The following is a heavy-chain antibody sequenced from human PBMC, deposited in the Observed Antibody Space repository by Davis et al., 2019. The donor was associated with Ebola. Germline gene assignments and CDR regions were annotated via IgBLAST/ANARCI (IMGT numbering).Heavy chain of an antibody. J-gene: IGHJ3*02. CDR3: ARASYGGNLQGAFDI. Sequence: GESLKISCAASPFTVSSNYMSWVRQAPGKGLEWVSVIYSGGSTSYADSVKGRFTISRDNSNNTLYLQMNSLRAEDTAVYYCARASYGGNLQGAFDIWGQGTMVTVSS. D-gene: IGHD4-23*01. V-gene: IGHV3-53*01. CDR2: IYSGGST. CDR1: PFTVSSNY.